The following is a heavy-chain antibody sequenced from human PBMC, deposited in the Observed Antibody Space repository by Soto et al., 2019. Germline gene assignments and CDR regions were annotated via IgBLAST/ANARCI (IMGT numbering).Heavy chain of an antibody. V-gene: IGHV3-30*03. CDR1: GFIFSRYG. D-gene: IGHD3-22*01. J-gene: IGHJ3*02. CDR2: ISYDGGER. CDR3: ARPASSGYAHDAFDI. Sequence: HPGGSLRLSCGGSGFIFSRYGMHWVRQAPGKGLEWVTGISYDGGERFYADSVKGRFTISRDNSKNRLDLQMSSLRPEDTAVYYCARPASSGYAHDAFDIWGQGTMVTVSS.